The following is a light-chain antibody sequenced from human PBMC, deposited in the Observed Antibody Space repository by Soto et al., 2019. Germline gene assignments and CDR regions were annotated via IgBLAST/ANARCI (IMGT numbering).Light chain of an antibody. CDR1: SSNIGAGYD. Sequence: QSVLTQPPSVSGAPGQRVTISCTGSSSNIGAGYDVHWYQQFPGTAPKFLIYGNSNRPSGVPDRFSGSKSGTSASLAITGLQAEDEADYYCQSYDSSLSGHYVFGTGTKVTVL. J-gene: IGLJ1*01. V-gene: IGLV1-40*01. CDR3: QSYDSSLSGHYV. CDR2: GNS.